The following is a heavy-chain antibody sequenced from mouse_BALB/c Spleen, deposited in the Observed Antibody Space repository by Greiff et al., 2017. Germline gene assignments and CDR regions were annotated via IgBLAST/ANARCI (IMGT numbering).Heavy chain of an antibody. CDR3: TIYGNYVDY. Sequence: QVQLQQSGAELARPGASVKLSCKASGYTFTSYWMQWVKQRPGQGLEWIGAIYPGDGDTRYTQKFKGKATLTADKSSSTAYMQLSSLASEDSAVYYCTIYGNYVDYWGQGTTLTVSS. CDR1: GYTFTSYW. V-gene: IGHV1-87*01. CDR2: IYPGDGDT. J-gene: IGHJ2*01. D-gene: IGHD2-1*01.